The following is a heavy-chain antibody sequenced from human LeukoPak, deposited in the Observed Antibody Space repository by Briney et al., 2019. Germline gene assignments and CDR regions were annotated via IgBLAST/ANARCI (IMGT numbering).Heavy chain of an antibody. Sequence: SETLSLTCTVSGGSISSGGYYWSWTRQPPGKGLEWIGYIYYSGSTYYNPSLKSRVTISVDTSKNQSSLKLSSVTAADTAVYYCARERSPLMVRGVNDAFDIWGQGTMVTVSS. CDR1: GGSISSGGYY. D-gene: IGHD3-10*01. CDR3: ARERSPLMVRGVNDAFDI. CDR2: IYYSGST. J-gene: IGHJ3*02. V-gene: IGHV4-30-4*01.